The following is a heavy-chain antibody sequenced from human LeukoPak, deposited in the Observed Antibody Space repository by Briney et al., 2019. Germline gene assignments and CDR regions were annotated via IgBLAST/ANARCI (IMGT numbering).Heavy chain of an antibody. CDR3: ARVYGYYDSSGYQYFDY. CDR1: GGPISSGGYS. CDR2: IYHSGST. J-gene: IGHJ4*02. Sequence: SETLSLTCAVSGGPISSGGYSWSWIRQPPGKGLEWIGYIYHSGSTYYNPSLKSRVTISVDRSKNQFSLKLSSVTAADTAVYYCARVYGYYDSSGYQYFDYWGQGTLVTVSS. V-gene: IGHV4-30-2*01. D-gene: IGHD3-22*01.